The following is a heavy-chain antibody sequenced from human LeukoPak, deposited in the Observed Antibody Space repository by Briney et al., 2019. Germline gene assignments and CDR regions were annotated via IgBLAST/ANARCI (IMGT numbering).Heavy chain of an antibody. Sequence: SETLSLTCTVSGGSISSYYWSWIRQPPGKGLEWIGYIYYSGSTNYNPSLKSRVTVSVDTSKNQFSLKLSSVTAADTAVYYCARRGLQSHFDYWGQGTLVTVSS. CDR2: IYYSGST. CDR1: GGSISSYY. V-gene: IGHV4-59*01. J-gene: IGHJ4*02. CDR3: ARRGLQSHFDY. D-gene: IGHD5-24*01.